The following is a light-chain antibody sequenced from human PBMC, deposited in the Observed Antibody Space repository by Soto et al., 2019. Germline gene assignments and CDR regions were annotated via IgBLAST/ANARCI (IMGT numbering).Light chain of an antibody. CDR3: NSYTSSSTHV. CDR1: SSDVGGFNY. CDR2: DVT. Sequence: QSVLTQPASVSGSPGQSITISCTGTSSDVGGFNYVSWYQQHPGKAPKLMIYDVTNRPSGVSYRFSGSKSGNTASLTISGLQAEDEADYSCNSYTSSSTHVSGPGTKVTVL. V-gene: IGLV2-14*03. J-gene: IGLJ1*01.